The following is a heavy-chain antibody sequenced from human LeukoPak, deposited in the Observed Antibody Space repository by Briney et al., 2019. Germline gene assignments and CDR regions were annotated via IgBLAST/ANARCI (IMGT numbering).Heavy chain of an antibody. J-gene: IGHJ4*02. CDR2: ISDDGNKK. CDR3: AKDSRNYYFDY. CDR1: GFTFSSYG. Sequence: PGGSLRLSCGASGFTFSSYGMHWVRQAPGKGLEWVAVISDDGNKKYYADSVKGRFTISRDNSKNTVYLQMNSLRAEDTAVYYCAKDSRNYYFDYWGQGTLVIVSS. V-gene: IGHV3-30*18.